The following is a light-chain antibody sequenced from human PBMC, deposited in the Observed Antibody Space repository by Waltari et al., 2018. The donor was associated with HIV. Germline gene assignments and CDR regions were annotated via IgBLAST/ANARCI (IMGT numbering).Light chain of an antibody. J-gene: IGKJ4*01. Sequence: EIVLTQSPATLSVSPGERAILSCRASQSVSRHLAWYQQKSGQAPRLLIYETSTRAAGTPGRFNGSGSGTDFALTITDVEPADVAVYYCQQRGTWPPVTFGGGTRVEI. CDR2: ETS. CDR1: QSVSRH. CDR3: QQRGTWPPVT. V-gene: IGKV3-11*01.